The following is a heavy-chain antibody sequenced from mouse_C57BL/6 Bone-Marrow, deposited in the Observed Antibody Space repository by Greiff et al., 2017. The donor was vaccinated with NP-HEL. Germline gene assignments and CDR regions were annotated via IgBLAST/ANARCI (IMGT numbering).Heavy chain of an antibody. CDR1: GYTFTDYE. J-gene: IGHJ4*01. V-gene: IGHV1-15*01. Sequence: QVQLQQSGAELVRPGASVTLSCKASGYTFTDYEMHWVKQTPVHGLEWIGAIDPETGGTAYNQKFKGKAILTADKSSSTAYMELRSLTSEDSAVYYCTRGGTTWEYYYAMDYWGQGTSVTVSS. D-gene: IGHD2-12*01. CDR2: IDPETGGT. CDR3: TRGGTTWEYYYAMDY.